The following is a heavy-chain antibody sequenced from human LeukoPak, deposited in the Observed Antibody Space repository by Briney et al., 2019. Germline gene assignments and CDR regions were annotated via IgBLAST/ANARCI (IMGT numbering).Heavy chain of an antibody. J-gene: IGHJ6*04. CDR1: GFTFNSYS. CDR3: AREKAAAATPYYYYGMDV. D-gene: IGHD6-13*01. Sequence: GGSLRLSCAASGFTFNSYSMNWVRQAPGKGLEWVSSISSSSSYIYYADSVKGRFTISRDNAKNSLYLQMNSLRAEDTAVYYCAREKAAAATPYYYYGMDVWGKGTTVTVSS. V-gene: IGHV3-21*01. CDR2: ISSSSSYI.